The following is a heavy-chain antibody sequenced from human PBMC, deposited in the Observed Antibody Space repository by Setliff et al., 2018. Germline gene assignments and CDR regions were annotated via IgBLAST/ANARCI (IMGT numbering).Heavy chain of an antibody. CDR3: ARDDWWQQLVLTNWFDP. CDR2: INPNTGYT. J-gene: IGHJ5*02. Sequence: ASVKVSCKASGYTFTRYGISWVRQAPGQGLEWMGRINPNTGYTGYARNFQGRVTMTRNTSISTAYMELSSLRSEDTAVYYCARDDWWQQLVLTNWFDPWGQGTLVTVSS. CDR1: GYTFTRYG. V-gene: IGHV1-8*01. D-gene: IGHD6-13*01.